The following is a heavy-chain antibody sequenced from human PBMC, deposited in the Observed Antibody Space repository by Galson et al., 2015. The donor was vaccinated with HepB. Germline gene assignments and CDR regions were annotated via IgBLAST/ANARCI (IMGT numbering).Heavy chain of an antibody. CDR3: ARKPGEFCYDSSGHWVSYFDY. CDR2: IYPGDSDT. Sequence: QSGTEVKKPGESLKISCKGSGYSFTSYWIGWVRQMPGKGLEWMGIIYPGDSDTRYSPSFQGQVTISADKSISTAYLQWSSPKASPAAGDYGARKPGEFCYDSSGHWVSYFDYSGHRTLVTASS. J-gene: IGHJ4*01. D-gene: IGHD3-22*01. CDR1: GYSFTSYW. V-gene: IGHV5-51*03.